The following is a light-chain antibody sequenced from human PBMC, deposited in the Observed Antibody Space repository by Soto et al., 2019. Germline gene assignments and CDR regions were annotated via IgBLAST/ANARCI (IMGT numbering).Light chain of an antibody. CDR1: SSDVGGNDY. CDR2: EVN. Sequence: SALTQPPSASGSPGQSVTISCTGASSDVGGNDYVSWYQHHPGKVPKLMIFEVNKRPSGVPHRFSGSKSGNTASLTVSGLQAEDEADYYCCSYGFAGSDYLVFGGGTKLTVL. V-gene: IGLV2-8*01. J-gene: IGLJ3*02. CDR3: CSYGFAGSDYLV.